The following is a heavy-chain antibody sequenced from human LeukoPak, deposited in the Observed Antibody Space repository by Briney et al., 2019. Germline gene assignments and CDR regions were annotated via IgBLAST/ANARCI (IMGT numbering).Heavy chain of an antibody. CDR2: IIPIFGTA. CDR3: ARSVSDSGYYYDFDY. CDR1: GGTFISYA. Sequence: ASVKVSCKASGGTFISYAISWVRQAPGQGLEWMGGIIPIFGTANYAQKFQGRVTITADESTSTAYMELSSLRSEDTAVYYCARSVSDSGYYYDFDYWGQGTLVTVSS. D-gene: IGHD3-22*01. V-gene: IGHV1-69*13. J-gene: IGHJ4*02.